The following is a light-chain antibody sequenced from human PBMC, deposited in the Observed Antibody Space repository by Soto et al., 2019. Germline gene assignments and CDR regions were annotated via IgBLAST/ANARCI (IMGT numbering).Light chain of an antibody. J-gene: IGLJ2*01. CDR3: QSYDSSNVV. V-gene: IGLV6-57*02. CDR2: EDN. CDR1: SGSIASNY. Sequence: NFILTQPHSVSESAGRTVTISCTGGSGSIASNYVQWYQQRPGSAPTTVIYEDNQRPSGVPDRFSGSIDSSSNSASLTISGLKTEDQADYYCQSYDSSNVVFGGGTKLTV.